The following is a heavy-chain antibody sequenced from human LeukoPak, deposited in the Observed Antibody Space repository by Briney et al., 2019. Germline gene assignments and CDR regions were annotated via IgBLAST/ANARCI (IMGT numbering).Heavy chain of an antibody. Sequence: PGGSLRLSCAASRFTFSSYSMNWVRQAPGKGPEWVANIKEDGSLKNYVDSVEGRFTVSRDNAKNTLYLQMNSLRLEDTAVYYCVRDWAPASMQAAPFDCWGQGTLVTVSS. D-gene: IGHD2/OR15-2a*01. CDR1: RFTFSSYS. CDR2: IKEDGSLK. V-gene: IGHV3-7*01. J-gene: IGHJ4*02. CDR3: VRDWAPASMQAAPFDC.